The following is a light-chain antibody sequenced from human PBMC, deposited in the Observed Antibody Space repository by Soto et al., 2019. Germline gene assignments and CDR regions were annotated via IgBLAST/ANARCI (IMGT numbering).Light chain of an antibody. Sequence: AIQLTQSPSSLYASVGDRVTITCRASQAIRTALGWYQQKPGKVPKLLIDAASILQSGVPSRLSGSVSGTDFTLTISSLQPEDFGTYYWLLDFRYFWSFGQGTKVDIK. CDR2: AAS. J-gene: IGKJ1*01. V-gene: IGKV1-6*01. CDR3: LLDFRYFWS. CDR1: QAIRTA.